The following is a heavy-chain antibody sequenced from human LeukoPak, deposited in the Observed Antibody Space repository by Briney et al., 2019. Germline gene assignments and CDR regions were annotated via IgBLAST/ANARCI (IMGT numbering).Heavy chain of an antibody. D-gene: IGHD3-10*01. CDR3: ARAGSGSGSYYGY. Sequence: PGGSLRLSCAASGFTFSSYEMNWVRQAPGKGLEWVSYISSSGSTIYYADSVKGRFTISRDNAKNSLYLQLNSLGAEETAVYYCARAGSGSGSYYGYWGQGTLVTVSS. CDR2: ISSSGSTI. V-gene: IGHV3-48*03. CDR1: GFTFSSYE. J-gene: IGHJ4*02.